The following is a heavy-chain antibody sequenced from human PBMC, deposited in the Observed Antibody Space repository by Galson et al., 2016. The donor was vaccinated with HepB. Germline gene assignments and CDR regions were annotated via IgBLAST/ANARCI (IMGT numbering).Heavy chain of an antibody. CDR2: IIPMFGTA. CDR1: GDTFSSYS. J-gene: IGHJ3*02. V-gene: IGHV1-69*13. CDR3: ASRRRATRPFDI. D-gene: IGHD6-6*01. Sequence: SVKVSCKAPGDTFSSYSLIWVRQAPGQGLEWMGGIIPMFGTANYAQKFQGRVTITADASTSTAYMELSSLRFEDTAVYYCASRRRATRPFDIWGQGTMVTVSS.